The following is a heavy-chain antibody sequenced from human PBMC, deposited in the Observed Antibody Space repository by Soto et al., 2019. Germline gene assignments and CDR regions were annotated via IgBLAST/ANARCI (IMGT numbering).Heavy chain of an antibody. CDR2: IRSKAHGGTT. CDR1: GFTFGDYG. CDR3: TRGGIVEVIVHY. J-gene: IGHJ4*02. D-gene: IGHD2-15*01. V-gene: IGHV3-49*05. Sequence: EVQLVESGGGLVKPGRSLRLSCTTSGFTFGDYGMSWFRQAPGKGLQWVGFIRSKAHGGTTEYAESVKGRFTISRENSKSIAYLQMSSLKTEDTAVYFCTRGGIVEVIVHYWGQGTLVTVSS.